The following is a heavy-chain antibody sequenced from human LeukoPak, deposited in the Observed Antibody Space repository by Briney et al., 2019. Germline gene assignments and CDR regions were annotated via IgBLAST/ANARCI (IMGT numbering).Heavy chain of an antibody. CDR2: ISYIGST. J-gene: IGHJ3*02. CDR1: GGSFSSHS. Sequence: SETLSLTCTVSGGSFSSHSWSWIRQPPGKGLEWIGYISYIGSTNYNPSLKSRVTISVDTSKNHFPLKLSSVTAADTAVYYCARDPTTVTKGLDIWGQGTMVTVSS. V-gene: IGHV4-59*11. D-gene: IGHD4-17*01. CDR3: ARDPTTVTKGLDI.